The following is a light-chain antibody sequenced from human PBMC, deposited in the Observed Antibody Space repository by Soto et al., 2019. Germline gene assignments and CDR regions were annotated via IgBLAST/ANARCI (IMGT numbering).Light chain of an antibody. Sequence: QSVLTQPTSVSGAPGQRVTISCAGSTSDIGAGYDVHWYQHIPGRAPKLLIFGDTIRASGVPGRFSGSKSGTSASLTITGLQVEDEADYYCQPYDTSLRGLFGGGTKVTVL. J-gene: IGLJ2*01. CDR2: GDT. CDR3: QPYDTSLRGL. V-gene: IGLV1-40*01. CDR1: TSDIGAGYD.